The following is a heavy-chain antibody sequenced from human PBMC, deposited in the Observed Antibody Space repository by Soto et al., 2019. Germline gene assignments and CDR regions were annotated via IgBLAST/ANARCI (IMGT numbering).Heavy chain of an antibody. Sequence: GSLRLSCAASGFTFSSYGMHWVRQAPGKGLEWVAVISYDGSNKYYADSVKGRFTISRDNSKNTLYLQMNSLRAEDTAVYYCAILSPPFDYWGQGTLVTVSS. J-gene: IGHJ4*02. CDR2: ISYDGSNK. CDR3: AILSPPFDY. D-gene: IGHD3-10*01. CDR1: GFTFSSYG. V-gene: IGHV3-30*03.